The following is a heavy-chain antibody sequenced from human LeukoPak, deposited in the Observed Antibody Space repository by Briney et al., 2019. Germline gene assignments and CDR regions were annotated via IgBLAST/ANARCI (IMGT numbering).Heavy chain of an antibody. CDR2: INSDGSST. CDR1: GFTFSCYW. V-gene: IGHV3-74*01. CDR3: ARDRFLYSSGWYGGNDY. D-gene: IGHD6-19*01. J-gene: IGHJ4*02. Sequence: PGGSLWLSCAASGFTFSCYWMHWVRQAPGKGLVWVSRINSDGSSTSYADSVKGRFTISRDNAKNTLYLQMNSLRAEDTAVYYCARDRFLYSSGWYGGNDYWGQGTLVTVSS.